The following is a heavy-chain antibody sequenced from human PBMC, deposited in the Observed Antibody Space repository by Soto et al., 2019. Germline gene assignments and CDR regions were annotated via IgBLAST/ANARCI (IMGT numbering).Heavy chain of an antibody. CDR2: IKSKTDGGTT. D-gene: IGHD3-10*01. CDR1: GFTFSNAW. CDR3: LERPSWFGELSSYYMDV. Sequence: GGSLRLSCAASGFTFSNAWMSWVRQAPGKGLEWVGRIKSKTDGGTTDYAAPVKGRFTISRDDSKNTLYLQMNSLKTEDTAVYYCLERPSWFGELSSYYMDVWGKGTTVTVSS. J-gene: IGHJ6*03. V-gene: IGHV3-15*01.